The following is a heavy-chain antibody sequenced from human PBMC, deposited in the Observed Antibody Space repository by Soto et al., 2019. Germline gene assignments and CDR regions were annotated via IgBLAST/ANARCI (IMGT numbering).Heavy chain of an antibody. Sequence: ASVKVSCKVSGYTLTELSMHWVRQAPGKGLEWMGGFDPEDGETIYAQKFQGRVTMTEDTSTDTAYMELSSLRSEDTAVYYCATSSTYYYGSGFRRFDPCGQGALVTVSS. CDR2: FDPEDGET. D-gene: IGHD3-10*01. CDR3: ATSSTYYYGSGFRRFDP. V-gene: IGHV1-24*01. CDR1: GYTLTELS. J-gene: IGHJ5*02.